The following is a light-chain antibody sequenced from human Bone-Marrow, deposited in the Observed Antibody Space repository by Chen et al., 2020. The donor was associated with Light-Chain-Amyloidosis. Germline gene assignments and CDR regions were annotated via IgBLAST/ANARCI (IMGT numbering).Light chain of an antibody. J-gene: IGLJ2*01. CDR3: QSADSSGTYEVI. CDR2: RDT. V-gene: IGLV3-25*03. CDR1: DLPTKY. Sequence: SYDLTQPPSVSVSPGQTARITCSGDDLPTKYAYWYQQKPGQAPVLVIHRDTERPSGISERFSGSSSGTTATLTISGVQAEAEADYHCQSADSSGTYEVIFGGGTKLTVL.